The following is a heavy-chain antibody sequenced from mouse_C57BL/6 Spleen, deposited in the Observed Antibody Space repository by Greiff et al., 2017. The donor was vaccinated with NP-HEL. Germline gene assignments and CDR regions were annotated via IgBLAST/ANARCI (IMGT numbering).Heavy chain of an antibody. D-gene: IGHD1-1*01. CDR1: GFTFSSYA. CDR3: ERENYGSSLFDY. J-gene: IGHJ2*01. CDR2: ISAGGSYT. Sequence: EVMLVESGGGLVKPGGSLKLSCAASGFTFSSYAMSWVRQTPEKRLEWVATISAGGSYTYYPDNVKGRFTISSDNAKNNLYLQMRQRKPEDTATYYCERENYGSSLFDYWGQGTTLTVSS. V-gene: IGHV5-4*01.